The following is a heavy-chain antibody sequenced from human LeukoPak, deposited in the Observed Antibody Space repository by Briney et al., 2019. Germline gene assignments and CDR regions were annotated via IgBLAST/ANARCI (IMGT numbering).Heavy chain of an antibody. CDR1: GFTFSSYG. D-gene: IGHD3-16*01. Sequence: GGSLRLSCAASGFTFSSYGMHWVRQAPGKGLEYVSAISSNGGSTYYANSVKGRFTISRDNSKNTLYLQMGSLRAEDMAVYYCARVRAGGAPYYFDYWGQGTLVTVSS. CDR2: ISSNGGST. V-gene: IGHV3-64*01. J-gene: IGHJ4*02. CDR3: ARVRAGGAPYYFDY.